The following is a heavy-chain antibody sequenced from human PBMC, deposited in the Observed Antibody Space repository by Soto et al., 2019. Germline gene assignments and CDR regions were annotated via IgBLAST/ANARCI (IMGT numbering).Heavy chain of an antibody. CDR3: ARDRDYYGSGTRGNYYYAMAV. CDR1: GFTLGDYA. J-gene: IGHJ6*02. D-gene: IGHD3-10*01. V-gene: IGHV3-30*04. Sequence: GGSLSLSCEAPGFTLGDYAMHWVGRAPGKGLEGVAVISYDGSNKYYADSVKGRFIISRDNSKNTLYMQMHSLRDEDTAVYYCARDRDYYGSGTRGNYYYAMAVWGQGTTATV. CDR2: ISYDGSNK.